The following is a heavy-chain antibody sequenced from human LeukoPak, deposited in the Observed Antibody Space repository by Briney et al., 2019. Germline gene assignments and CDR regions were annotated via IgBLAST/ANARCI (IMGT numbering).Heavy chain of an antibody. CDR3: AKEPHIRYGSSGYYADY. Sequence: ASVKVSCKASGYTFSNYGISWVRQAPGQGLEWMGWISAHNGNTNYAQQYQGRVTLTTDTSTSTAYMELRSLTSDDTAVYYCAKEPHIRYGSSGYYADYWGQGTLVTVSS. CDR2: ISAHNGNT. V-gene: IGHV1-18*01. D-gene: IGHD3-22*01. CDR1: GYTFSNYG. J-gene: IGHJ4*02.